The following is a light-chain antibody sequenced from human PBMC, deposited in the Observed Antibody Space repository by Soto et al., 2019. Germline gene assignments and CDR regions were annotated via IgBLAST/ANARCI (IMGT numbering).Light chain of an antibody. Sequence: VLTQPASVSGSPGQSITISCTGTSSDVGSYNLVSWYQQHPGKAPKLMIYEVSKRPSGVSNRFSGSKSGNTASLTISGLQAEDEADYYCCSYAGSSTWVFGGGTQLTVL. CDR1: SSDVGSYNL. CDR2: EVS. CDR3: CSYAGSSTWV. V-gene: IGLV2-23*02. J-gene: IGLJ3*02.